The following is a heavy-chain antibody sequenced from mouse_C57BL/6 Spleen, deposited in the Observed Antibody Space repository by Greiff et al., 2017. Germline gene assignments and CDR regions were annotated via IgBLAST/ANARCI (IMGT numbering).Heavy chain of an antibody. D-gene: IGHD1-1*01. V-gene: IGHV1-15*01. CDR2: IDPETGGP. J-gene: IGHJ4*01. CDR3: TKDYGSSSYAMDY. CDR1: GYTFTDYE. Sequence: QVQLKESGAELVRPGASVTLSCKASGYTFTDYEMHWVKQTPVHGLEWIGAIDPETGGPAYNQKFKGKAILTADKSSSTAYIELRSLTAEDSAVYYCTKDYGSSSYAMDYWGQGTSVTVSS.